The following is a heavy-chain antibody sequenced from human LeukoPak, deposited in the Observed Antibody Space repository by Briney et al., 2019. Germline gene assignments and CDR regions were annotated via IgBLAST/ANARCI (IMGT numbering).Heavy chain of an antibody. CDR3: ARGADSSSPGWFDP. V-gene: IGHV4-34*01. CDR2: INHSGST. CDR1: GGSFSGYY. J-gene: IGHJ5*02. D-gene: IGHD6-13*01. Sequence: SETLSLTCAVYGGSFSGYYWSWIRQPPGKGLEWIGEINHSGSTNYNPSLKSRVTISVDTSKNQFSLKLSSVTAADTAEYYCARGADSSSPGWFDPWGQGTLVTVSS.